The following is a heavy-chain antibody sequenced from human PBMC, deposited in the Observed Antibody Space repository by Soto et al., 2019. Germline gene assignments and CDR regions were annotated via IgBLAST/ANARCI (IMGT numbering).Heavy chain of an antibody. D-gene: IGHD4-17*01. Sequence: QVQLQESGPGLVKPSQTLSLTCTVSGGSISPGGYYWTWIRQHPGKGLEWIGYIYYSGSTYYNPSLKSRVTMSVDTSKNQFSLKLSSVTAADTAVYYCARGLSVTLFDNWGQGTLVTVSS. J-gene: IGHJ4*02. V-gene: IGHV4-31*03. CDR1: GGSISPGGYY. CDR3: ARGLSVTLFDN. CDR2: IYYSGST.